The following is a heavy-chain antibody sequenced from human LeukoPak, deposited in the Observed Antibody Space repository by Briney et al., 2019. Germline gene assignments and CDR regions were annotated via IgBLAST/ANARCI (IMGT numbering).Heavy chain of an antibody. J-gene: IGHJ4*02. V-gene: IGHV3-21*01. CDR3: ARDSLPYYGSGSYYPPLIVFNVD. CDR1: GFTFSTYW. CDR2: ISSSSSYI. Sequence: PGGSLRLSCAASGFTFSTYWMNWYRQAPGKGLEWVSSISSSSSYIYYADSVKGRFTISRDNAKNSLYLQMNSLRAEDTAVYYCARDSLPYYGSGSYYPPLIVFNVDWGQGTLVTVSS. D-gene: IGHD3-10*01.